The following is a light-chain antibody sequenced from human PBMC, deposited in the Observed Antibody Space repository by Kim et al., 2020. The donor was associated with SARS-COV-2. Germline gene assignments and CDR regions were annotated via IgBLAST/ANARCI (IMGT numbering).Light chain of an antibody. CDR2: KAS. V-gene: IGKV1-5*03. CDR3: QQYNSYST. J-gene: IGKJ1*01. CDR1: QSISSW. Sequence: DIQMTQSPSTLSASVGDRVTITCRVSQSISSWLAWYQQKPGKAPKLLIYKASSLESGVPSRFSGSGSGTEFTLTISSLQPDDFATYYRQQYNSYSTFGQGTKVDIK.